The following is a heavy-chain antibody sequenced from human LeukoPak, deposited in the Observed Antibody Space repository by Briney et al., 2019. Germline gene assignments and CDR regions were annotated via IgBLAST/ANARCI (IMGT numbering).Heavy chain of an antibody. D-gene: IGHD6-13*01. J-gene: IGHJ5*02. V-gene: IGHV3-21*04. Sequence: GGSLRLSCVASGFTFSSYNMNWVRQAPGKGLEWVSSISSSSRSYIYYADSVKGRFTISRDNAKNSLYLQMNSLRADDTAVYYCAKEGSSTWLYNWFDTWGQGTLVTVSS. CDR1: GFTFSSYN. CDR2: ISSSSRSYI. CDR3: AKEGSSTWLYNWFDT.